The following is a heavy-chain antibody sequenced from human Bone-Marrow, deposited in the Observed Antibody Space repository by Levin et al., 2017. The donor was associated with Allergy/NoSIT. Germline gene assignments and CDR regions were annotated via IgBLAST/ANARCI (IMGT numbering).Heavy chain of an antibody. CDR2: LSGESTYI. V-gene: IGHV3-21*01. CDR3: ARGQFGDYYYMDV. Sequence: GESLKISCAASGFTFSSYNMYWVRQAPGKGLEWVSSLSGESTYIFYADSVKGRFTVSRDNARNSLYLQMNSLRAEDTAVYYCARGQFGDYYYMDVWGNGTTVSVSS. J-gene: IGHJ6*03. CDR1: GFTFSSYN. D-gene: IGHD3-10*01.